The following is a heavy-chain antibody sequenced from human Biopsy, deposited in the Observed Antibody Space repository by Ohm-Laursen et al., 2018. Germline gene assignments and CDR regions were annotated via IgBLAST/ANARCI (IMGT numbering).Heavy chain of an antibody. D-gene: IGHD2-21*01. V-gene: IGHV3-9*01. CDR3: ARIGELHGLWYFDF. CDR1: GFTFQDHA. J-gene: IGHJ4*02. Sequence: SLRLSCAASGFTFQDHAMHWVRQAPGKGLEWVSGISWNSGSINYAVSVQGRFTISRDNAKNSLYLQMNSLRVEDTALYFCARIGELHGLWYFDFWGQGALVTVSS. CDR2: ISWNSGSI.